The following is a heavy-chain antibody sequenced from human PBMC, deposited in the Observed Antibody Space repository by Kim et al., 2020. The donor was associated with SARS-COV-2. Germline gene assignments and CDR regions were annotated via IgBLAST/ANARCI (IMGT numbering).Heavy chain of an antibody. V-gene: IGHV3-23*01. CDR3: AKLPRVYGYPGGRYGMDV. J-gene: IGHJ6*02. CDR2: ISGSGGST. Sequence: GGSLRLSCAASGFTFSSYAMSWVRQAPGKGLEWVSAISGSGGSTYYADSVKGRFTISRDNSKNTLYLQMNSLRAEDTAVYYCAKLPRVYGYPGGRYGMDVWGQGTTVTVSS. CDR1: GFTFSSYA. D-gene: IGHD5-18*01.